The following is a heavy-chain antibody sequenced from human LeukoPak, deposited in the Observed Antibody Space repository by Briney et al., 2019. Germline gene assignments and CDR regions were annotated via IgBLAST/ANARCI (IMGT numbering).Heavy chain of an antibody. CDR1: GGSFSTSG. CDR3: ARDHWGIVENGYDYFYYDMDV. D-gene: IGHD7-27*01. V-gene: IGHV1-69*05. CDR2: VIPIYGTP. J-gene: IGHJ6*02. Sequence: SVKVSCKASGGSFSTSGFSWVRQAPGQGLEWMGGVIPIYGTPSNAQKFQGRVTITTDESTSTAYMELSSLRSEDTAVYYCARDHWGIVENGYDYFYYDMDVWGQGTTVTVSS.